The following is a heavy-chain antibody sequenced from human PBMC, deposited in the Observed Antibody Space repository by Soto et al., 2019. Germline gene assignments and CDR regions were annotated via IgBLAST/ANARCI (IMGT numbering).Heavy chain of an antibody. CDR2: IWYDGSNK. V-gene: IGHV3-33*01. CDR3: ARIGSGYRLRGFYY. Sequence: GGSLRLSCAASGFTFSSYGMHWVRQAPGKGLEWMAVIWYDGSNKYYADSVKGRFTISRDNSKNTLYLQMNSLRAEDTAVYYCARIGSGYRLRGFYYWGQGTLVTVSS. CDR1: GFTFSSYG. D-gene: IGHD3-22*01. J-gene: IGHJ4*02.